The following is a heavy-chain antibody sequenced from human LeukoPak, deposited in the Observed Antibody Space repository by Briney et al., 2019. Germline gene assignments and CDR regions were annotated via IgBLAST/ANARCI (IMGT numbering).Heavy chain of an antibody. V-gene: IGHV1-18*01. D-gene: IGHD2-8*01. CDR3: ARSPYCTNGVCYPKYYFDY. Sequence: ASVKVSCKASGYTFTSYGISWVRPAPGQGLEWMGWISTYNGNTNYAQKFQGRVTITADKSTSTAYMELSSLRSEDTAVYYCARSPYCTNGVCYPKYYFDYWGQGTLVTVSS. CDR2: ISTYNGNT. CDR1: GYTFTSYG. J-gene: IGHJ4*02.